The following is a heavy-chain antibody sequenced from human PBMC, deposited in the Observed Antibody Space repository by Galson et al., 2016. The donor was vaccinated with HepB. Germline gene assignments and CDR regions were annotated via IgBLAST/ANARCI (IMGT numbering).Heavy chain of an antibody. J-gene: IGHJ4*02. D-gene: IGHD6-13*01. CDR1: GGSISSGGNC. V-gene: IGHV4-31*03. CDR2: IYYSGST. CDR3: ARTEFGVVAAGTSVGC. Sequence: TLSLTCTVSGGSISSGGNCWNWIRQHPGKGLEWIGYIYYSGSTYYNPSLKSRVTISVDTSKNQFSLKLTSVTAADTAVYYCARTEFGVVAAGTSVGCWGQGTLVTVSS.